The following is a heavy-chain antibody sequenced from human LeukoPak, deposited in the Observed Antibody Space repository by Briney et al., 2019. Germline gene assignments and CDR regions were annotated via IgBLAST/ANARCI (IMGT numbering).Heavy chain of an antibody. CDR1: GVTLDDYA. V-gene: IGHV3-9*01. CDR2: ISWNGGNI. J-gene: IGHJ6*02. Sequence: GGSLRLSCIPSGVTLDDYAIHWVRQAPGKGLEWVSGISWNGGNIVYADSVKGRFITSRDNAKNSLYLQMNSLRPEDTAFYYCAKGRNSRSWSGDGMDVWGQGTTVTVSS. CDR3: AKGRNSRSWSGDGMDV. D-gene: IGHD1-26*01.